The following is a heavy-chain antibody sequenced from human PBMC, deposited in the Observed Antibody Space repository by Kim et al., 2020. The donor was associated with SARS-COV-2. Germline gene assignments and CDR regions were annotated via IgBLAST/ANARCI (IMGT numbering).Heavy chain of an antibody. D-gene: IGHD2-15*01. Sequence: SETLSLTCAVYGGSFSGYYWSWIRQPPGKGLEWIGEINHSGSTNYNPSLKSRVTISVDTSKNQFSLKLSSVTAADTAVYYCARGRVVVVAATRHWFDPWGQGTLVTVSS. CDR1: GGSFSGYY. J-gene: IGHJ5*02. V-gene: IGHV4-34*01. CDR2: INHSGST. CDR3: ARGRVVVVAATRHWFDP.